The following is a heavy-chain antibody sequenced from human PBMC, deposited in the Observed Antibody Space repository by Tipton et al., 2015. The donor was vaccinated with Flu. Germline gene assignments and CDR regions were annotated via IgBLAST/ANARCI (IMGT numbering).Heavy chain of an antibody. D-gene: IGHD3-10*01. CDR1: GGSVGSPYC. Sequence: TLSLTCSVSGGSVGSPYCWGWVRQPPGKGLEWIGYIYYSGGTNYNPSLQSRLSISVDSSKNQLSLKLTSVTAADTAVYYCARARAPYYYYAMDVWGQGATVTVS. CDR2: IYYSGGT. J-gene: IGHJ6*02. CDR3: ARARAPYYYYAMDV. V-gene: IGHV4-61*01.